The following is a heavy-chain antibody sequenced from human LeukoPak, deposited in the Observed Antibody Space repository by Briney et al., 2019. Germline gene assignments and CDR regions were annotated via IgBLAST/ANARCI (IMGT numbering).Heavy chain of an antibody. J-gene: IGHJ4*02. CDR3: ARHSPVVVVAAGSPHFDY. CDR1: GYSFTSYW. CDR2: IYPGDSDT. V-gene: IGHV5-51*01. D-gene: IGHD2-15*01. Sequence: GESLKISCKGSGYSFTSYWIGWVRQMPGKGLEWMGIIYPGDSDTRYSPSFQGQVTISADKSISTAYLQWSSLKASDTAMYYCARHSPVVVVAAGSPHFDYWGQGTLVTVSS.